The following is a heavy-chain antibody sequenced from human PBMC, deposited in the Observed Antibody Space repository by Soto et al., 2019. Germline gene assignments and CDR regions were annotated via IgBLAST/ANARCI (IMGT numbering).Heavy chain of an antibody. CDR2: IHRTGST. CDR1: RGSISSYY. CDR3: ARESAGSGKNNWFDP. Sequence: SETLSLTCSVSRGSISSYYWSWVRQPPGKGLEWIGFIHRTGSTKYNPSLESRVTISVDTSQNQLSLRLSSVTAADTAVYYCARESAGSGKNNWFDPWGQGILVTAPQ. V-gene: IGHV4-59*01. D-gene: IGHD3-10*01. J-gene: IGHJ5*02.